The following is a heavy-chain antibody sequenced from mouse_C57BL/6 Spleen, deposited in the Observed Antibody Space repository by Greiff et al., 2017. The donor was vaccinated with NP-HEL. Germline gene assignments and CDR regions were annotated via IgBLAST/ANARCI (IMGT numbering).Heavy chain of an antibody. D-gene: IGHD2-5*01. Sequence: VQLQQSGAELVRPGASVKLSCTASGFNIKDDYMHWVKQRPEQGLEWIGWIDPENGDTEYASKFQGKATITADKSSNTAYLQLSSLTSEDTAVYYCTYYYSIPYDCRGPGTTLTVAT. CDR3: TYYYSIPYDC. CDR2: IDPENGDT. J-gene: IGHJ2*01. V-gene: IGHV14-4*01. CDR1: GFNIKDDY.